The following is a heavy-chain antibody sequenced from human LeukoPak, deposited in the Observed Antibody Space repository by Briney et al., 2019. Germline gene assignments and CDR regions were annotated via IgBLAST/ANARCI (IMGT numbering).Heavy chain of an antibody. CDR2: IYTSGST. CDR3: ASPSLQNGDYYYYMDV. CDR1: GGSISSSSYY. D-gene: IGHD4-11*01. J-gene: IGHJ6*03. V-gene: IGHV4-61*02. Sequence: PSETLSLTCTVSGGSISSSSYYWGWIRQPAGKGLEWIGRIYTSGSTNYNPSLKSRVTISVDTSKNQFSLKLSSVTAADTAVYYCASPSLQNGDYYYYMDVWGKGTTVTVSS.